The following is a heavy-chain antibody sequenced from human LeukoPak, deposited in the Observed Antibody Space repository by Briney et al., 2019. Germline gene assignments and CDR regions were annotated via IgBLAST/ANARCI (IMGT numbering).Heavy chain of an antibody. CDR1: GGTFSSYA. CDR3: ARDNGQRGYSYGHPFDY. V-gene: IGHV1-69*06. J-gene: IGHJ4*02. D-gene: IGHD5-18*01. CDR2: IIPIFGTA. Sequence: ASVKVSCKASGGTFSSYAISWVRQAPGQGLEWMGGIIPIFGTANYAQKFQGRVTITADKSTSTAYMELSSLRSEDTAVYYCARDNGQRGYSYGHPFDYWGQGTLVTVSS.